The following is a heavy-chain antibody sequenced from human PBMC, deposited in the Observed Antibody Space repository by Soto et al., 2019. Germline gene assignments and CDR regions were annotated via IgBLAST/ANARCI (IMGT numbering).Heavy chain of an antibody. J-gene: IGHJ4*02. D-gene: IGHD3-9*01. V-gene: IGHV4-39*01. CDR2: IYYSGST. CDR3: ASYLSSYYDIWTGPMPRYFAH. CDR1: GGSISSSSYY. Sequence: SETLSLTCTVSGGSISSSSYYWGWIRQPPGKGLEWIGSIYYSGSTYYNPSLKSRVTISVDKSKNQFSLKLRSVTAADTAVYYCASYLSSYYDIWTGPMPRYFAHWGQGTLVTVSS.